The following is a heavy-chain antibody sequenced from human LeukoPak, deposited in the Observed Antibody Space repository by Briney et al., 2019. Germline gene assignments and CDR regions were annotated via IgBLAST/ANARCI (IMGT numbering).Heavy chain of an antibody. CDR3: ARVVPAATGGYFDY. Sequence: GGSLRLSCAASGFTFSSYSMNWVRQAPGKGLEWVSSISSSSSYIYYADSVKGRFTISRDNAKNSLYLQMNSLRAEDTAVYYCARVVPAATGGYFDYWGQGTLVTVSS. D-gene: IGHD2-2*01. CDR2: ISSSSSYI. V-gene: IGHV3-21*01. CDR1: GFTFSSYS. J-gene: IGHJ4*02.